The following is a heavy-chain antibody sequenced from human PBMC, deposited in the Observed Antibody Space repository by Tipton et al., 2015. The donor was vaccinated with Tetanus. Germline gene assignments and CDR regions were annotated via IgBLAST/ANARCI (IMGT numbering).Heavy chain of an antibody. CDR3: ARTSGYMYSDC. CDR1: GGSISTYH. V-gene: IGHV4-59*01. J-gene: IGHJ4*02. D-gene: IGHD3-3*01. CDR2: IDYFGST. Sequence: GLVKPSETLSLTCTVSGGSISTYHWNWIRQSPGKGLEWIGYIDYFGSTKYNPSLKSRVAMSVDTSKNQLSLRLNSVTSADTAVYYCARTSGYMYSDCWGQGPLVTVSS.